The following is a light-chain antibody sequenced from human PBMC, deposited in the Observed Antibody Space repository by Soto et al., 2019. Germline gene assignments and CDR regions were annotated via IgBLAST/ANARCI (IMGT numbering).Light chain of an antibody. Sequence: DIQMTQSPSTLSASVGDRVTITCRASQSISSWLAWYQQKPGKAPKLLIYKASSLESGVPPRFSGSGSGTEFTLTISTLQPDDFATYYSQQYNGYSTFGQGTKVEIK. CDR1: QSISSW. V-gene: IGKV1-5*03. CDR2: KAS. CDR3: QQYNGYST. J-gene: IGKJ1*01.